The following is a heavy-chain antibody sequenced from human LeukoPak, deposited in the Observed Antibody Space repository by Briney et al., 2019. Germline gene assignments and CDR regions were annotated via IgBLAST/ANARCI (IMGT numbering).Heavy chain of an antibody. CDR3: AREDYYDSSGISFDY. Sequence: SVKVSCKASGGTFSSYAISWVRQAPGQGLEWMGRIIPILGIANYAQKFQGRVTITADKSTSTAYMELSSLRSEDTAVYYCAREDYYDSSGISFDYWGQGTLATVSS. J-gene: IGHJ4*02. V-gene: IGHV1-69*04. D-gene: IGHD3-22*01. CDR2: IIPILGIA. CDR1: GGTFSSYA.